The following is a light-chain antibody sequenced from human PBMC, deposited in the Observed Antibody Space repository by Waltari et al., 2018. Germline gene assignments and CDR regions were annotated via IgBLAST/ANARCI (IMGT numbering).Light chain of an antibody. CDR2: DAS. J-gene: IGKJ4*01. V-gene: IGKV1-33*01. CDR3: QQYDNLLC. Sequence: DIQMTQSPSSLSASVGDRVTITCQASQDISNYLKWYQQKPGKAPKLLIYDASNLETGVPSRFSGSGSGTDFTFTISSLQPEDIATYYCQQYDNLLCFGGGTKVEIK. CDR1: QDISNY.